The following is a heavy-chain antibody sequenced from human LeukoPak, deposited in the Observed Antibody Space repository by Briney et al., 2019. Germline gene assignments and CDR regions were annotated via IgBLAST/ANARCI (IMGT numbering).Heavy chain of an antibody. J-gene: IGHJ5*02. V-gene: IGHV3-15*01. CDR1: GFTFSNAW. D-gene: IGHD2-2*01. Sequence: GGSLRLSCAASGFTFSNAWMSWVRQAPGKGLERVGRIKSKTDGGTTDYAAPVKGRFTISRADSKNTLYLQMNSLKTEDTAVYYCTTVVPAAISNWFDPWGQGTLVTVSS. CDR2: IKSKTDGGTT. CDR3: TTVVPAAISNWFDP.